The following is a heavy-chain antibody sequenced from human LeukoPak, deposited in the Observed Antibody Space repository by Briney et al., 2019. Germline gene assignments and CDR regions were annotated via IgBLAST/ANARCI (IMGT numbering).Heavy chain of an antibody. CDR3: ARDSEYYYGSGSPADY. Sequence: GSLRLSCAASGFTFSSYSMNWVRQAPGKGLEWVSSISSSSSYIYYADSVKGRFTISRDNAKNSLYLQMNSLRAEDTAVYYCARDSEYYYGSGSPADYWGQGTLVTVSS. CDR2: ISSSSSYI. V-gene: IGHV3-21*01. CDR1: GFTFSSYS. D-gene: IGHD3-10*01. J-gene: IGHJ4*02.